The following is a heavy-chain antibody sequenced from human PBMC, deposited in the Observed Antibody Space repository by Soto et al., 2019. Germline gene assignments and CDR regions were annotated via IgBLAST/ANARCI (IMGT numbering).Heavy chain of an antibody. CDR3: ARYRTITRGLIGYYYYYMDV. J-gene: IGHJ6*03. V-gene: IGHV1-18*01. CDR2: ISHYNGNT. D-gene: IGHD1-20*01. CDR1: GYTFTSYG. Sequence: QVQLVQSGAEVKKPGASVKVSCKASGYTFTSYGISWVRQAPGQGLEWMGWISHYNGNTNYAQKLKGRVTMTTDTTTSKAYMELRSLRSDDTAVYYCARYRTITRGLIGYYYYYMDVWGKGTTVTVSS.